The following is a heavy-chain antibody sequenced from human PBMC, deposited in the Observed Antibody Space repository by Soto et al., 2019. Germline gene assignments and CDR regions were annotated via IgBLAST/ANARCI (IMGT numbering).Heavy chain of an antibody. CDR3: IRGRLELGY. Sequence: EVQLVESGGGLVQPGRSLRLSCTASGFTFSDHAMSWVRQAPGKGLEWVGVIRSKGSGGTIQYAASVKDRFSISRDDSKSVAYLQMNSLKTEDQAVYYCIRGRLELGYWGQGTLVTVSS. CDR1: GFTFSDHA. V-gene: IGHV3-49*04. D-gene: IGHD1-7*01. J-gene: IGHJ4*02. CDR2: IRSKGSGGTI.